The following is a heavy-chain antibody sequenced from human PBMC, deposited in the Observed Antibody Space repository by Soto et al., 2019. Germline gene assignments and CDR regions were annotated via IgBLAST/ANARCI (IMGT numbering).Heavy chain of an antibody. V-gene: IGHV3-30-3*01. CDR2: ISYDGSNK. D-gene: IGHD5-18*01. CDR1: GFTFSSYA. CDR3: ARDGRNTAMATFRGYYYYGMDV. Sequence: GGSLRLSCAASGFTFSSYAMHWVRQAPGKGLEWVAVISYDGSNKYYADSVKGRFTISRDNSKNTLYLQMNSLRAEDTAVYYCARDGRNTAMATFRGYYYYGMDVWGQGTTVTVSS. J-gene: IGHJ6*02.